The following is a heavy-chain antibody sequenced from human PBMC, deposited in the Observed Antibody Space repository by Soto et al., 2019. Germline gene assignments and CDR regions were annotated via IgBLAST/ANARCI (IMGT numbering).Heavy chain of an antibody. Sequence: EVQLVESGGGLVQPGGSLRLSCAASGFTFSSYWMHWVRQAPGKGLMWVSRINSDGSSTSYADSVKGRFTISRDNAKNTLYLQMNSLRAEDTAVYYCARARAIAAAGISGFDPWGQGTLVTVSS. J-gene: IGHJ5*02. CDR3: ARARAIAAAGISGFDP. D-gene: IGHD6-13*01. V-gene: IGHV3-74*01. CDR2: INSDGSST. CDR1: GFTFSSYW.